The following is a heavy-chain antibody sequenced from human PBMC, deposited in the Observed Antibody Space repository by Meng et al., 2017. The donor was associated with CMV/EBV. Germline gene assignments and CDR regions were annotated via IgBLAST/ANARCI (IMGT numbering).Heavy chain of an antibody. CDR1: GFTFLNFG. V-gene: IGHV3-33*01. Sequence: CAASGFTFLNFGMDWVRQAPGKGLEWVAVIWYDGSNKYYADSVKGRFTVSRDNSKNTLYLQMDSLRAEDTAVYYCARLTSSWAFDYWGPGTLVTVSS. D-gene: IGHD6-13*01. CDR2: IWYDGSNK. CDR3: ARLTSSWAFDY. J-gene: IGHJ4*02.